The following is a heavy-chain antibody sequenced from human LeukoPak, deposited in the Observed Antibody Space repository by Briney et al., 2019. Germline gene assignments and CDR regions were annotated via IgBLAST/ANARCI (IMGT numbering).Heavy chain of an antibody. D-gene: IGHD2-2*01. CDR2: ISGSGGST. CDR3: AKNHEHGRYAGFDF. Sequence: GGSLSLSCAASGFTLSGFVISWVRQAPGKGQQWVADISGSGGSTYYADSVKGRFSVSRDNSKNMVYLELNSLRAEDTAVYYCAKNHEHGRYAGFDFWAEGALVAVSS. CDR1: GFTLSGFV. V-gene: IGHV3-23*01. J-gene: IGHJ3*01.